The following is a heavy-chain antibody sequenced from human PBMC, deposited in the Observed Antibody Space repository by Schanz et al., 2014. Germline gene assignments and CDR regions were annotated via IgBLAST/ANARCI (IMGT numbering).Heavy chain of an antibody. CDR2: ISYDGRHK. Sequence: QVQLVESGGGVVQPGRSLRLSCAASGFTFSGYGMHWVRQAPGKGLEWVAIISYDGRHKNYADSVKGRFTISRDNSKNTLHLQMNSLRVEXTAVYYCAKDDTQVNGMDVWGQGTTVTVSS. V-gene: IGHV3-30*18. J-gene: IGHJ6*02. CDR1: GFTFSGYG. CDR3: AKDDTQVNGMDV.